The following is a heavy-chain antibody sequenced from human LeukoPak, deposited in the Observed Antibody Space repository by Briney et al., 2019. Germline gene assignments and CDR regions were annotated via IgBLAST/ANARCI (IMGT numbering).Heavy chain of an antibody. CDR2: INPSGGST. Sequence: ASMKVSCKASGYTFTSYYMHWVRQAPGQGLEWMGIINPSGGSTSYAQKFQGRVTMTRDTPTSTVYMELSSLRSEDTAVYYCARSMVTTNWYFDLWGRGTLVTVSS. CDR3: ARSMVTTNWYFDL. J-gene: IGHJ2*01. D-gene: IGHD4-17*01. V-gene: IGHV1-46*01. CDR1: GYTFTSYY.